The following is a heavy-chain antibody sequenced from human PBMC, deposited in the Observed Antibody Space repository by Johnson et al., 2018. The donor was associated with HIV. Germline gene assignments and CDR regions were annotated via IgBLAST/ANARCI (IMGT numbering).Heavy chain of an antibody. CDR3: ARDGYCSGGSCYSGDRLDAFDI. D-gene: IGHD2-15*01. CDR2: INSAGSSP. Sequence: VQLVESGGGLVQPGGSLRLSCAASGFTFSSYWMHWVRQAPGKGLVWVSRINSAGSSPSYADSVKGRFTISRDNAKNTLYLQMNSLRAEDTAVYYCARDGYCSGGSCYSGDRLDAFDIWGQGTMVTVSS. J-gene: IGHJ3*02. V-gene: IGHV3-74*01. CDR1: GFTFSSYW.